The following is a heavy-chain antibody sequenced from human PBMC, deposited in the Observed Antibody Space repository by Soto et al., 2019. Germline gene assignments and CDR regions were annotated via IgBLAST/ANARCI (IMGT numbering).Heavy chain of an antibody. V-gene: IGHV3-23*01. CDR1: GFTFSGYA. J-gene: IGHJ5*02. Sequence: GGSLRLSCAASGFTFSGYAMSWVRQAPGKGLEWVSAISGSGGSTYYADSVKGRFTISRDNSKNTLYLQMNSLRAEDTAVYYCAKGPGEQWLALYNWFDPWGQGTLVTVSS. CDR3: AKGPGEQWLALYNWFDP. D-gene: IGHD6-19*01. CDR2: ISGSGGST.